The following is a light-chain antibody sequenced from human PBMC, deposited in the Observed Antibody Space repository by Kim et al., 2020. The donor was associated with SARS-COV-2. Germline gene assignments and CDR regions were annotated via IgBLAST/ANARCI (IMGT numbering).Light chain of an antibody. J-gene: IGLJ2*01. Sequence: QSALTQPASVSGYPGQSITISCTGTSSDVGSYNLVSWYQQHPGKAPKLMIYEVSKRPSGVSNRFSGSKSGNTASLTISGLQAEDEADYYCCSYAGSSTPVVFGGGTQLTVL. CDR3: CSYAGSSTPVV. CDR2: EVS. CDR1: SSDVGSYNL. V-gene: IGLV2-23*02.